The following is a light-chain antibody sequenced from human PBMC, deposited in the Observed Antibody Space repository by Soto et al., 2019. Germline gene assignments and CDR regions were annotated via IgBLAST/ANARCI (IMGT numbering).Light chain of an antibody. V-gene: IGLV2-8*01. Sequence: QSVLTQPPSASGSPGQSVTISCTGTTSAVGGYNYVSWYQQHPGKAPKLMIYEVTKRPSGVPDRFSGSKSGNTASLTVSGLQAEEEADYYCSSYAGSNNLVFGTGTKLIVL. J-gene: IGLJ1*01. CDR2: EVT. CDR3: SSYAGSNNLV. CDR1: TSAVGGYNY.